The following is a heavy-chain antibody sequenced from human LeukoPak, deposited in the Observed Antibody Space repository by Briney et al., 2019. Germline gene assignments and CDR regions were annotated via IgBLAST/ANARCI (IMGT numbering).Heavy chain of an antibody. D-gene: IGHD3-10*01. J-gene: IGHJ4*02. CDR2: ISYDGSNK. CDR3: ASVEVSGDFDY. CDR1: GFTFRSYA. Sequence: GGSLRLSCAASGFTFRSYAMHWVRQAPGKGLEWVAVISYDGSNKYYADSVKGRFTISRDNSKNTLYLQMNSLRAEDTAVYYCASVEVSGDFDYWGQGTLVTVSS. V-gene: IGHV3-30*04.